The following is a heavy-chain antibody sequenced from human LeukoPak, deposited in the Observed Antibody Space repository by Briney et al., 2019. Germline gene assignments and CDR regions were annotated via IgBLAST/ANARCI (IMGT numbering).Heavy chain of an antibody. V-gene: IGHV3-23*01. CDR3: ARDPQSSGANYYAFDI. CDR2: ISGSGGST. Sequence: GGSLRLSCAASGFTFSSYAMSWVRQAPGKGLEWVSAISGSGGSTYYADSVKGRFTISRDNAKNSLYLQMNSLRAEDTAVYYCARDPQSSGANYYAFDIWGQGTMVTVSS. CDR1: GFTFSSYA. J-gene: IGHJ3*02. D-gene: IGHD4/OR15-4a*01.